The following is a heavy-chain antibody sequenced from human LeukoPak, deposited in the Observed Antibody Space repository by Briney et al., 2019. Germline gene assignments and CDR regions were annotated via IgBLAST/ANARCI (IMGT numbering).Heavy chain of an antibody. J-gene: IGHJ4*02. CDR1: GFTFSSYS. V-gene: IGHV3-21*01. D-gene: IGHD3-22*01. CDR3: ARDLYRIVVVPHYFDY. Sequence: KTGGSLRLSCAASGFTFSSYSMNWVRQAPGKGLEWVSSISSSSSYIYYADSVKDRFTISRDNAKNSLYLQMNSLRAEDTAVYYCARDLYRIVVVPHYFDYWGQGTLVTVSS. CDR2: ISSSSSYI.